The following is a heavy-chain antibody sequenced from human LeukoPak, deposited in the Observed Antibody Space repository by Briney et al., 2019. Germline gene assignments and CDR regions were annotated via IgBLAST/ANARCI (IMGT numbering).Heavy chain of an antibody. CDR1: GFTFSSYG. Sequence: GSLRLSCAASGFTFSSYGMSWIRQPPGKGLEWIGSIYHSGSTYYNPSLKSRVTISVDTSKNQFSLKLSSVTAADTAVYYCARGGGGIQLWGKPSYFDYWGQGTLVTVSS. D-gene: IGHD5-18*01. J-gene: IGHJ4*02. V-gene: IGHV4-38-2*01. CDR2: IYHSGST. CDR3: ARGGGGIQLWGKPSYFDY.